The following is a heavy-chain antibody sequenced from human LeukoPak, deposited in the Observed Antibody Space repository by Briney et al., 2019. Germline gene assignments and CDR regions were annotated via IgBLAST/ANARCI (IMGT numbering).Heavy chain of an antibody. J-gene: IGHJ5*02. V-gene: IGHV1-18*01. D-gene: IGHD6-13*01. CDR2: IHIYRGNT. CDR3: ARDVGITVADSFDP. Sequence: GASVKVSCKASGYSSTNYGISWVRQAPGQGLEWMGWIHIYRGNTNYAQKFQGRVTMTPDTSTSTVYMEVRGLRSDDTAMYYCARDVGITVADSFDPWGQGTLVTVSS. CDR1: GYSSTNYG.